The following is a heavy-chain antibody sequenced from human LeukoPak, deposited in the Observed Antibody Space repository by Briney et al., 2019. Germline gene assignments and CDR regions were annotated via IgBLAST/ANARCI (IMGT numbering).Heavy chain of an antibody. CDR3: AKKNDYYGSGSYYWY. V-gene: IGHV3-23*01. CDR2: ISGSGGST. J-gene: IGHJ4*02. CDR1: GFTFSSYA. D-gene: IGHD3-10*01. Sequence: GGSLRLSCAASGFTFSSYAMSWVRQAPGKGLEWVSAISGSGGSTYYADSVKGRFTISRDNSKNTLYLQMNSLRAEDTGVYYCAKKNDYYGSGSYYWYWGQGTLVTVSS.